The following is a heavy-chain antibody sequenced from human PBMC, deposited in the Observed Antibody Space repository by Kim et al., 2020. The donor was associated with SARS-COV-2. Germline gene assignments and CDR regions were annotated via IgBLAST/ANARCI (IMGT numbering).Heavy chain of an antibody. D-gene: IGHD1-26*01. Sequence: YNPCLKSRVTISVDTSKNQFSLKLSSVTAADTAVYYCARHNGGSYYIFDYWGQGTLVTVSS. V-gene: IGHV4-39*01. CDR3: ARHNGGSYYIFDY. J-gene: IGHJ4*02.